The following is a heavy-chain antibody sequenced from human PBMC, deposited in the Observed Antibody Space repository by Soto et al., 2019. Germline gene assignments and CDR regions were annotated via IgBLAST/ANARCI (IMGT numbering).Heavy chain of an antibody. CDR2: FDPEDGET. CDR1: GYTLTELS. Sequence: GASVKVSCKVSGYTLTELSMHWVRQAPGKGLEWMGGFDPEDGETIYAQKFQGRVTMTEDTSTGTAYMELSSLRSEDTAVYYCATDQRSSSLNYYYYGMDVWGQGTTVTVSS. CDR3: ATDQRSSSLNYYYYGMDV. J-gene: IGHJ6*02. V-gene: IGHV1-24*01. D-gene: IGHD6-6*01.